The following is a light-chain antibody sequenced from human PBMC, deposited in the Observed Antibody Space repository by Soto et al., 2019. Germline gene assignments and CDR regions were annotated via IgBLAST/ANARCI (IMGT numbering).Light chain of an antibody. CDR3: SSYTSSATWV. Sequence: QSALAQPASVSASPGQSITISCTGTSSDIGAHNSVSWYQRHPGEAPKAIIHEVSNRPSGISDRFSGSKSGNTASLTISGLQAEDEAIYYCSSYTSSATWVFGGGTKVTVL. CDR2: EVS. V-gene: IGLV2-14*01. J-gene: IGLJ3*02. CDR1: SSDIGAHNS.